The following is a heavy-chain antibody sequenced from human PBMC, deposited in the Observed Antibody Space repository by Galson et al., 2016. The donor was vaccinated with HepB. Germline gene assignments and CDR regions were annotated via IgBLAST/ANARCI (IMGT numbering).Heavy chain of an antibody. J-gene: IGHJ4*02. CDR1: GFTFSSYG. D-gene: IGHD3-16*01. CDR3: ARDKDYGFDY. Sequence: SLRLSCAASGFTFSSYGMHWVRQAPGKGLEWVAVISYDGSNKYYADSVKGRFTISRDNAKNSVYLQMTNLGGEDTAVYFCARDKDYGFDYWGQGVLVAVSS. CDR2: ISYDGSNK. V-gene: IGHV3-30*03.